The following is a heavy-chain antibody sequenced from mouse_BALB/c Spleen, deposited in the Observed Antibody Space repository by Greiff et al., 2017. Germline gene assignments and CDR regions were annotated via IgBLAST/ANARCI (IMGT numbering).Heavy chain of an antibody. CDR1: GFSLTSYG. J-gene: IGHJ3*01. D-gene: IGHD2-4*01. CDR2: IWAGGST. V-gene: IGHV2-9*02. Sequence: QVQLKESGPGLVAPSQSLSITCTVSGFSLTSYGVHWVRQPPGKGLEWLGVIWAGGSTNYNSALMSRLSISKDNSKSQVFLKMNSLQTDDTAMYYCARESPSSYDYDAWFAYWGQGTLVTVSA. CDR3: ARESPSSYDYDAWFAY.